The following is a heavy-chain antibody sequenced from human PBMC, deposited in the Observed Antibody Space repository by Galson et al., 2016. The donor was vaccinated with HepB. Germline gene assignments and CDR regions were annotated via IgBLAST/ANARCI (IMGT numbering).Heavy chain of an antibody. CDR1: GFSFSDYY. D-gene: IGHD2-8*02. J-gene: IGHJ4*02. CDR3: VRDAYWSFDF. Sequence: SLRLSCAASGFSFSDYYMSWIRQAPGKGLEWISYITGSGSAIYYADSVKGRFTISRDNTKNSLDLQMNSLRVEDTAVYYCVRDAYWSFDFWGRGTLVTVSS. V-gene: IGHV3-11*01. CDR2: ITGSGSAI.